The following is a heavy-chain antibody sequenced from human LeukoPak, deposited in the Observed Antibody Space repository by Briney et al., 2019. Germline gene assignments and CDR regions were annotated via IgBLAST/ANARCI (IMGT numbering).Heavy chain of an antibody. J-gene: IGHJ4*02. D-gene: IGHD4-17*01. CDR2: ISSSSSYI. Sequence: GGSLRLSRAASGFTFSSYSMKWVRQAPGKGLEWVSSISSSSSYIYYADSVKGRFTISRDNAKNSLYLQMNSLRAEDTAVYYCARDDYGDYAGFDYWGQGTLVTVSS. CDR1: GFTFSSYS. V-gene: IGHV3-21*01. CDR3: ARDDYGDYAGFDY.